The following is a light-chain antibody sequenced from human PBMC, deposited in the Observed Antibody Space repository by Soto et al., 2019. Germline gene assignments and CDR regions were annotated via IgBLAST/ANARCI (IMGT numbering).Light chain of an antibody. CDR1: SSNIGSNY. V-gene: IGLV1-47*01. CDR2: RXN. J-gene: IGLJ2*01. Sequence: QSVLTQPPSASGTPGQRVTISCSGSSSNIGSNYVYWYQQLPGTAPKLLIYRXNQRPSXXXDXFXGSKSGTSASLAISGLRSEDEADYYCAAWDDSLSVVFGGGTKLTVL. CDR3: AAWDDSLSVV.